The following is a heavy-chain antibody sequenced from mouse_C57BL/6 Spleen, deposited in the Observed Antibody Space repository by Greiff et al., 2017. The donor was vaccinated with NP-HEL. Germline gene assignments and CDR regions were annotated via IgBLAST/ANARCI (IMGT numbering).Heavy chain of an antibody. CDR1: GYTFTSYW. Sequence: VQLQQPGAELVKPGASVKLSCKASGYTFTSYWMQWVKQRPGQGLEWIGEIDPSDSYTNYNQKFKGKATLTVDTSSSTAYMQLSSLTSEDSAVYYCARYDGYTGYWGQGTTLTVSS. CDR2: IDPSDSYT. CDR3: ARYDGYTGY. D-gene: IGHD2-3*01. V-gene: IGHV1-50*01. J-gene: IGHJ2*01.